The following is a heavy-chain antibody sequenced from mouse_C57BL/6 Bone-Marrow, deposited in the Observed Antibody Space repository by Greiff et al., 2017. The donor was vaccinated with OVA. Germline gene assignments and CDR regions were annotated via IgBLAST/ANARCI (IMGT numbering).Heavy chain of an antibody. CDR2: IDPSDSET. V-gene: IGHV1-52*01. CDR1: GYTFTSYW. Sequence: VKLVESGAELVRPGSSVKLSCKASGYTFTSYWMHWVKQRPIQGLEWIGNIDPSDSETHYNQKFKDKATLTVDKSSSTAYMQLSSLTSEDSAVYYCARSAYWGQGTLVTVSA. J-gene: IGHJ3*01. CDR3: ARSAY.